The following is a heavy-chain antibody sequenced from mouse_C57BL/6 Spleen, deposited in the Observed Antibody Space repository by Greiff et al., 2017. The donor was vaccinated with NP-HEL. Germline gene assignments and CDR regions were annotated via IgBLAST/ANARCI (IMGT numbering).Heavy chain of an antibody. J-gene: IGHJ2*01. V-gene: IGHV2-2*01. Sequence: QVQLQQSGPGLVQPSQSLSITCTVSGFSLTSYGVHWVRQSPGKGLEWLGVIWSGGSTDYNAAFISRLSISKDNSKSQVFFKMNSLQADDTAIYYCARGGITSYYFDYWGQGTTLTVSS. CDR2: IWSGGST. CDR3: ARGGITSYYFDY. D-gene: IGHD1-1*01. CDR1: GFSLTSYG.